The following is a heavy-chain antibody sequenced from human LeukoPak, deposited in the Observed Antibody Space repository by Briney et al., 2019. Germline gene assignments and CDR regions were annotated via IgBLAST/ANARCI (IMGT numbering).Heavy chain of an antibody. J-gene: IGHJ4*02. CDR3: ATLDTAMVTNFGY. D-gene: IGHD5-18*01. CDR2: IKQDGSEK. Sequence: GGSLRLSCAASGLTFRRDWMSWVRQAPGKGLEWVAMIKQDGSEKHYVDSVKGRFTISSDNTKNSQNLQMNSLRAEDTAVYYCATLDTAMVTNFGYWGQGTLVTVSS. CDR1: GLTFRRDW. V-gene: IGHV3-7*01.